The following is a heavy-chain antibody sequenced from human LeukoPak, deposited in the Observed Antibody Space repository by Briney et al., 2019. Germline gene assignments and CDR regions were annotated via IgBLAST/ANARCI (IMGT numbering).Heavy chain of an antibody. V-gene: IGHV3-74*01. CDR1: GFTFSSYW. Sequence: PGGSLRLSCAASGFTFSSYWMHWVRQAPGKGLVWVSRINSDGSSTSYADSVKGRFTISRDNAKNTLYLQMNSLRAEDTAVYYCAKEGSGYPKPFDYWGQGTLVTVSS. CDR2: INSDGSST. CDR3: AKEGSGYPKPFDY. D-gene: IGHD3-22*01. J-gene: IGHJ4*02.